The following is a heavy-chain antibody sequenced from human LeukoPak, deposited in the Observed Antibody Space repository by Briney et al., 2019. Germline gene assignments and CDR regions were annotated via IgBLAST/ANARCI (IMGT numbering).Heavy chain of an antibody. J-gene: IGHJ5*02. D-gene: IGHD3-3*01. CDR3: ARLYDFWSGYQGWFDP. Sequence: SETLSLTCTVPGGSISSYYWSWIRQPPGKGLEWIGYIYTSGSTNYNPSLKSRVTISVDTSKNQCSLKLSAVTAADTAVYYCARLYDFWSGYQGWFDPWGQGTLVTVSS. CDR2: IYTSGST. V-gene: IGHV4-4*09. CDR1: GGSISSYY.